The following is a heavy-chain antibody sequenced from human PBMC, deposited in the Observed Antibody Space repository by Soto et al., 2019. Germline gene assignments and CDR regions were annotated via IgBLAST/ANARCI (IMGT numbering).Heavy chain of an antibody. J-gene: IGHJ5*02. Sequence: QVQLVQSGAEVKKPGASVKVSCKVSGYTLTELSMHWVRQAPGKGREWMGGSAPEDGETIYAQNFQGRVTMTDDPSTDTAYMELSSLRSEDTAVYYCAPDSPKYCSSTSCFKWGWFDPWGQGTLVTVSS. V-gene: IGHV1-24*01. CDR3: APDSPKYCSSTSCFKWGWFDP. D-gene: IGHD2-2*01. CDR1: GYTLTELS. CDR2: SAPEDGET.